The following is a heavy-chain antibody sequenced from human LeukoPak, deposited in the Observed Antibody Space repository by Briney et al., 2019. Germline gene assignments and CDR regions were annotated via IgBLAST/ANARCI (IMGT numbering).Heavy chain of an antibody. CDR1: GYTFPSYG. CDR3: GRDAGRYCSSTSCYPDY. D-gene: IGHD2-2*01. Sequence: ASVKVSCKASGYTFPSYGISGVRQAPAQGREGMGWIGAYNSNTNYAQKLKGRVTITTDTSPNTAYMKLRSMRSDDTAVYYCGRDAGRYCSSTSCYPDYWGQGTLVTVSS. V-gene: IGHV1-18*01. J-gene: IGHJ4*02. CDR2: IGAYNSNT.